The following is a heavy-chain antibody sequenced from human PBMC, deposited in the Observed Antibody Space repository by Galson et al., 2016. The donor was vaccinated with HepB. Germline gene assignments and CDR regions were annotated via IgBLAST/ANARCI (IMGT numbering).Heavy chain of an antibody. J-gene: IGHJ4*02. D-gene: IGHD3-22*01. V-gene: IGHV1-2*06. Sequence: SVKVSCKASGYTFTDYYVHWVRQAPGQRLEWMGRINTNSDDTNYAQKFQGRVTMTRDTSISTAYMELSRLRSDDTAVYYCALYDNSGYQFDYWGQGTLVTVSS. CDR2: INTNSDDT. CDR3: ALYDNSGYQFDY. CDR1: GYTFTDYY.